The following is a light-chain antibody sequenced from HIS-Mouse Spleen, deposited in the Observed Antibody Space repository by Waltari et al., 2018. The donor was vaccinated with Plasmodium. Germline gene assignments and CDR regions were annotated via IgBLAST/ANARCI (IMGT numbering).Light chain of an antibody. CDR3: SSYTSSSTNVV. CDR2: DVS. V-gene: IGLV2-14*03. J-gene: IGLJ2*01. CDR1: NSYAGGHTC. Sequence: QSAPTQHAPVSGSPGQSITISCPRTNSYAGGHTCVSWYQQHPGKAPKLMIYDVSNRPSGVSNRFSGSKSGNTASLTISGLQAEDEADYYCSSYTSSSTNVVFGGGTKLTVL.